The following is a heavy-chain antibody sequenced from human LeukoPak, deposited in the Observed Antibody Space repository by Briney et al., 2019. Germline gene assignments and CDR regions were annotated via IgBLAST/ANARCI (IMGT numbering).Heavy chain of an antibody. J-gene: IGHJ4*02. Sequence: HPGGSLRLSCAASGFTFSSYGMHWVRQAPGKGLEWVAVISYDGSNKYYADSVKGRFTISRDNSKNTLYLQMNSLRAEDTAVYYCARSYYDYFDYWGQGTLVTVSS. CDR2: ISYDGSNK. D-gene: IGHD1-26*01. CDR3: ARSYYDYFDY. V-gene: IGHV3-30*03. CDR1: GFTFSSYG.